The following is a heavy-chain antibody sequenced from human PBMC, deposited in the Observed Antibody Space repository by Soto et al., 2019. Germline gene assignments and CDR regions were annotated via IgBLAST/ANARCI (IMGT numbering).Heavy chain of an antibody. Sequence: ASVKVSCKASGYTFTVYYMHWVRQAPGQGLEWMGWINPKSGGTMYPQKFQGRVTMTWDTSISTAYMALTRLRSDDTAVYYCARDLAKGGGSAGFDFWGQGTLVTVSS. CDR3: ARDLAKGGGSAGFDF. D-gene: IGHD1-26*01. CDR2: INPKSGGT. V-gene: IGHV1-2*02. J-gene: IGHJ4*02. CDR1: GYTFTVYY.